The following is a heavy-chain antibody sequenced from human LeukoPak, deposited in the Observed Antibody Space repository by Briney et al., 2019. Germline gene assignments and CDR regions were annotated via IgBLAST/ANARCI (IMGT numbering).Heavy chain of an antibody. D-gene: IGHD3-22*01. CDR1: GGSIGSYY. CDR2: INYSGTA. V-gene: IGHV4-59*01. Sequence: SETLSLTCTVSGGSIGSYYWSWIRQPPGKGLEWIGYINYSGTANYNPSLKSRVSISVDTSKNQFSLKLSSVTAADTAVYYCARGTMMVGPWGQGTQVTVSS. CDR3: ARGTMMVGP. J-gene: IGHJ5*02.